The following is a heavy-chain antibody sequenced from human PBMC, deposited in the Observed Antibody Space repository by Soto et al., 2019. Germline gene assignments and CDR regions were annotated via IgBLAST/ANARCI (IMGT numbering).Heavy chain of an antibody. J-gene: IGHJ4*02. Sequence: GGSLRLSCAASGFTFSSYSMNWVRQAPGKGLEWVSSISSSSSYIYYADSVKGRFTISRDNAKNSLYLQMNSLRAEDTAVYYCARDLVRGAPFDYWGQGTLVTVSS. V-gene: IGHV3-21*01. CDR3: ARDLVRGAPFDY. CDR1: GFTFSSYS. D-gene: IGHD3-10*01. CDR2: ISSSSSYI.